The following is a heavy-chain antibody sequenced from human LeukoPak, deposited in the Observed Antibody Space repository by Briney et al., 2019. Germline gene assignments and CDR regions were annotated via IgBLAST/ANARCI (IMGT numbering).Heavy chain of an antibody. V-gene: IGHV3-74*01. CDR3: ARAARADCTSPTCHSWLAP. Sequence: GGSLRLSCAASGFTLSNSWIHWVRQAPGKGLVWVSRINSDGSTTTYADSVEGRFTISRDNAKNTLYLQMNSLRAEDTAVYYCARAARADCTSPTCHSWLAPWGQGTQVTVSS. CDR2: INSDGSTT. D-gene: IGHD2/OR15-2a*01. J-gene: IGHJ5*02. CDR1: GFTLSNSW.